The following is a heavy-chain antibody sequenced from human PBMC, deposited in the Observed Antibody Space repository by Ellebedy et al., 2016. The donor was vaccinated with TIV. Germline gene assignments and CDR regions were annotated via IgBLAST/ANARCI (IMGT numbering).Heavy chain of an antibody. J-gene: IGHJ4*02. CDR2: IWYDGSNK. Sequence: GESLKISCAASGFTFSSYGMHWVRQAPGKGLEWVAVIWYDGSNKYYADSVKGRFTISRDNAKNSLYLQMNSLRAEDTAVYYCARAHSSGWYRYWGQGTLVTVSS. CDR3: ARAHSSGWYRY. D-gene: IGHD6-19*01. V-gene: IGHV3-33*01. CDR1: GFTFSSYG.